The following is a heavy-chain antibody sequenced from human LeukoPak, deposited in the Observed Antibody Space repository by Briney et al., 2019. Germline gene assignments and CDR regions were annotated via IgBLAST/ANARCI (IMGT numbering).Heavy chain of an antibody. J-gene: IGHJ6*03. Sequence: SQTLSLTCAVSGDSVSSNSAAWNWIRQSPSRGLEWLGRTYYRSKWYNDYAVSVKSRITINADTSQNQFSLQLNSVTPEDTAVYYCARGPQLVGYYYIDVWGKGTTVTVSS. CDR2: TYYRSKWYN. CDR3: ARGPQLVGYYYIDV. CDR1: GDSVSSNSAA. V-gene: IGHV6-1*01. D-gene: IGHD6-13*01.